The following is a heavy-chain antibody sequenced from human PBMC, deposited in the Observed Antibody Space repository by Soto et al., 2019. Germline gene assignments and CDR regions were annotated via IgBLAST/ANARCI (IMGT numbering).Heavy chain of an antibody. V-gene: IGHV1-69*13. CDR3: ARSRYYYDSSGYLIIDY. D-gene: IGHD3-22*01. J-gene: IGHJ4*02. CDR1: GGTFSSYA. CDR2: IIPIFGTA. Sequence: SVKVSCKXSGGTFSSYAISWVRQAPGQGLEWMGGIIPIFGTANYAQKFQGRVTITADESTSTAYMELSSLRSEDTAVYYCARSRYYYDSSGYLIIDYWGQGTLVTVSS.